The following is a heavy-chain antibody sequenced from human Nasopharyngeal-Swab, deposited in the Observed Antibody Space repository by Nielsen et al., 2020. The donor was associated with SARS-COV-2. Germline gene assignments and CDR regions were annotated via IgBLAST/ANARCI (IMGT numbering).Heavy chain of an antibody. J-gene: IGHJ4*02. D-gene: IGHD3-10*01. CDR2: ISGSGGST. Sequence: GESPKISCAASGFTFGSYAMSWVRQAPGKGLEWVSAISGSGGSTYYADSVKGRFTISRDNSKNTLYLQMNSLRAEDTAVYYCAKVDYGSGSYSPYYWGQGTLVTVSS. V-gene: IGHV3-23*01. CDR1: GFTFGSYA. CDR3: AKVDYGSGSYSPYY.